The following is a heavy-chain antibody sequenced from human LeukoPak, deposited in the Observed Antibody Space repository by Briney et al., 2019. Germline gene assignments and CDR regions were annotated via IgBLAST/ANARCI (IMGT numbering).Heavy chain of an antibody. J-gene: IGHJ4*02. CDR2: TSGSGSIV. D-gene: IGHD1-26*01. CDR3: AREGGTYPVDY. V-gene: IGHV3-11*01. CDR1: GFTFSDYY. Sequence: GGSLRLSCAASGFTFSDYYMSWIRQAPGKGLEWISYTSGSGSIVYYSDSVKGRFTISRDNAKNSLYLQMNSLRAEDTAVYYCAREGGTYPVDYWGQGTLVTVSS.